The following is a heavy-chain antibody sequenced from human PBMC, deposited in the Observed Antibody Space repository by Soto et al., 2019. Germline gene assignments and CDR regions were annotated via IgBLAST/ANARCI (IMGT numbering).Heavy chain of an antibody. CDR2: IYLSGST. V-gene: IGHV4-61*08. J-gene: IGHJ4*02. CDR3: ARNADGFDY. CDR1: GGSISSGGYS. Sequence: SETLSLTCAVSGGSISSGGYSWSWIRQPPGKGLKWIGYIYLSGSTNYNPSLNSRVTISVDTSKNQFSLKLSSVTAADTAVYYCARNADGFDYWGQGTLVTVSS.